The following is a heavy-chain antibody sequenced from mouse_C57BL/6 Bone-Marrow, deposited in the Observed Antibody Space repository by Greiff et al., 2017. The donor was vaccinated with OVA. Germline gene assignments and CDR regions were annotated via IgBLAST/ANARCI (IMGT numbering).Heavy chain of an antibody. CDR1: GYTFTSYW. V-gene: IGHV1-5*01. Sequence: EVQLQQSGTVLARPGASVKMSCKTSGYTFTSYWMHWVKQRPGPGLEWIGAIYPGNSDTSYNQKFKGKAKLTAVTSASTAYMELSSLTNEDSAVYYCTVIYDGYLYWYFDVWGTGTTVTVSS. D-gene: IGHD2-3*01. J-gene: IGHJ1*03. CDR2: IYPGNSDT. CDR3: TVIYDGYLYWYFDV.